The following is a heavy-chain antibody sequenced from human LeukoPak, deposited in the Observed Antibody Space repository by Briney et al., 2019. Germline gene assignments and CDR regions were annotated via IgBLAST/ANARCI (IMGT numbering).Heavy chain of an antibody. J-gene: IGHJ4*02. CDR1: GGSSSSSTYF. CDR3: ARLKRVGYFDY. Sequence: SETLSLTCTVSGGSSSSSTYFLGWIRQPPGKGLEWIGNIYYSGSTYYNPSLKCRVTISLATSKNQFSLKLYFVTAADTAVYYCARLKRVGYFDYWGQGTLVTVSS. D-gene: IGHD3-22*01. CDR2: IYYSGST. V-gene: IGHV4-39*01.